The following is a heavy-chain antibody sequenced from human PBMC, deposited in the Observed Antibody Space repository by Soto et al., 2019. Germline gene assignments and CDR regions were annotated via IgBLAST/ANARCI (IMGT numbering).Heavy chain of an antibody. CDR2: ISYDGSNE. J-gene: IGHJ4*02. CDR3: AKDRSFYDFWRGFDY. V-gene: IGHV3-30*18. Sequence: GGPLRLSCAAFGFTFSINGMTWVRQAPGKGLEWVALISYDGSNEYYADSVKGRFTISRDNSRNTLYLQMNSLGNEDTAVYYCAKDRSFYDFWRGFDYWGQGTQVTVSS. D-gene: IGHD3-3*01. CDR1: GFTFSING.